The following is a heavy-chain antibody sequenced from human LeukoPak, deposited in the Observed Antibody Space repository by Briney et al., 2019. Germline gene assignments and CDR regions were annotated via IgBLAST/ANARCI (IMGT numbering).Heavy chain of an antibody. V-gene: IGHV1-3*01. CDR1: GYTFTSYA. CDR2: INAGNGNT. J-gene: IGHJ3*02. CDR3: ARILTGYPDDAFDI. Sequence: GASVKVSCKASGYTFTSYAMHWVRQAPGQRVEWMGWINAGNGNTKYSQKFQGRVTITRDTSASTAYMELSSLRSEDTAVYYCARILTGYPDDAFDIWGQGTMVTVSS. D-gene: IGHD3-9*01.